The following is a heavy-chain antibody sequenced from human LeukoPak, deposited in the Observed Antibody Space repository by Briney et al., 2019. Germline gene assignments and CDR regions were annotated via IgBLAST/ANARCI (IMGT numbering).Heavy chain of an antibody. CDR1: GYTFTGYY. D-gene: IGHD3-10*01. J-gene: IGHJ4*02. Sequence: ASVKVSCEASGYTFTGYYMHWVRQAPGQGLEWMGWINPNSGGTNYAQKFQGRVTMTRDTSISTAYMELSRLRSDDTAVYYCARERRITMVRGVIIAALGYWGQGTLVTVSS. CDR2: INPNSGGT. V-gene: IGHV1-2*02. CDR3: ARERRITMVRGVIIAALGY.